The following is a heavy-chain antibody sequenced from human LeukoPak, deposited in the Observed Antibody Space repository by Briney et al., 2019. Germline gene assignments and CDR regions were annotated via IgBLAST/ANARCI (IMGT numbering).Heavy chain of an antibody. Sequence: GRSLRLSCAASGFTFSSYSMNWVRQAPGKGLEWVSYISSSSSTIYYADSVKGRFTISRDNAKNSLYLQMNSLRAEDTAVYYCAREKGSAAGIPDYWGQGTLVTVSS. CDR2: ISSSSSTI. J-gene: IGHJ4*02. CDR1: GFTFSSYS. CDR3: AREKGSAAGIPDY. D-gene: IGHD6-13*01. V-gene: IGHV3-48*04.